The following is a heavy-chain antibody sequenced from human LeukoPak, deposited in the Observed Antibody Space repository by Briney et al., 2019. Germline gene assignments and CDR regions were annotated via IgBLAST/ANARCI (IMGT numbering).Heavy chain of an antibody. CDR1: GFTFSRYG. CDR2: ISYDGSNK. J-gene: IGHJ4*01. V-gene: IGHV3-30*18. CDR3: AKDRDILTSYIDY. D-gene: IGHD3-9*01. Sequence: GGSLRLSCAASGFTFSRYGMHWVRQAPDKGLEWVAVISYDGSNKYYVDSVNSRFTISKDNSKNTLYLQMNSLRAEDTAVYYCAKDRDILTSYIDYWGQGSPVTVSS.